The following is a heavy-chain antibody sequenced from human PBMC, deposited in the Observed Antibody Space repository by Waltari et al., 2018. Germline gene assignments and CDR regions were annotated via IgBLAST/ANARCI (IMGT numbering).Heavy chain of an antibody. J-gene: IGHJ4*02. D-gene: IGHD3-10*01. CDR1: GFPFSSYE. CDR2: ISSGGSNI. Sequence: EVQLVESGGGLVQTGGSLRLSCAASGFPFSSYEMNWVRQAPGKGLEWVSYISSGGSNIFYAESVKGRFTISRDNAKNSLYLQMNSLRVEDTAVYYCTRERSVTGKGNLDYWGQGTLVTVSS. CDR3: TRERSVTGKGNLDY. V-gene: IGHV3-48*03.